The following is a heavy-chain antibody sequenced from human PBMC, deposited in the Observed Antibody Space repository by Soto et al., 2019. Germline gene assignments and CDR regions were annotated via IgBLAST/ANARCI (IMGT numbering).Heavy chain of an antibody. CDR3: ASGGNSFDP. D-gene: IGHD3-16*01. Sequence: SENLSLTCNVSGGSISNYYWTCVRQSPEKGLEWIGYMYSHGNINYNPSLKSRVNISIDTSKNQVSLTLKSVTAADTAVYYCASGGNSFDPWGQGVLLTVSS. V-gene: IGHV4-59*01. CDR1: GGSISNYY. CDR2: MYSHGNI. J-gene: IGHJ5*02.